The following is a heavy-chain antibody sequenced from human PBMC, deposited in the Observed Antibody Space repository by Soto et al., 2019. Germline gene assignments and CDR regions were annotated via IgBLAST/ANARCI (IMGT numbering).Heavy chain of an antibody. CDR3: ADGGRYPYY. V-gene: IGHV3-23*01. CDR1: GFGFSSYA. CDR2: ISAGGDGT. Sequence: XGSLRLSCAASGFGFSSYAMAWVRKAPGKGLDWVSSISAGGDGTYYADSVKGRFTISRDNSKNTVYLQMSSLRADDTAVYYCADGGRYPYYWGPGTVVTVS. D-gene: IGHD1-26*01. J-gene: IGHJ4*02.